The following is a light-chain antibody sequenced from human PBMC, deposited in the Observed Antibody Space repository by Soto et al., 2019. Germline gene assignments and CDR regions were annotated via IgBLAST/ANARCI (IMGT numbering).Light chain of an antibody. J-gene: IGKJ3*01. CDR3: QQYGTSPLT. CDR2: GAS. CDR1: ESVSSNY. V-gene: IGKV3-20*01. Sequence: EIVLTQSPGTLSLSPGEGATLSCRASESVSSNYLAWYQQKPGQPPRLLIYGASSRATGIPDRFSGSGSGTDFTLIISRLEPEDFPVFYCQQYGTSPLTFGPGTKVDIK.